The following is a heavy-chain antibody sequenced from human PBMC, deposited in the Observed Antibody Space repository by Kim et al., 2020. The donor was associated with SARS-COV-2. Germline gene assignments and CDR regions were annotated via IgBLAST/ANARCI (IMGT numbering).Heavy chain of an antibody. D-gene: IGHD1-1*01. Sequence: GGSLRLSCEVSGFTFSDYYMDWVRQAPGKGLEWVGRSRNKNNDYTTEYAASVKGRFTISRDDAKSSLLLQMNGLRTEDTAFYYCARGSVGANWDDDDWFGSWGQGTLVTVSS. J-gene: IGHJ5*01. CDR2: SRNKNNDYTT. CDR1: GFTFSDYY. CDR3: ARGSVGANWDDDDWFGS. V-gene: IGHV3-72*01.